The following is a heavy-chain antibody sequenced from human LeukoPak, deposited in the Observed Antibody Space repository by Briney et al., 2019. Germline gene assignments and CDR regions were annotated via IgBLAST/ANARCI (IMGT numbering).Heavy chain of an antibody. CDR2: TSGSGDGT. V-gene: IGHV3-23*01. CDR3: AKLRDFFDSSGQFDY. J-gene: IGHJ4*02. CDR1: GFTFSSYA. Sequence: GGSLRLSCAASGFTFSSYAMSWVRQAPGKGLEWVSATSGSGDGTFYADSVKGRFTISRDNSKNTLYLQMNSLGAEDTAIYYCAKLRDFFDSSGQFDYWGQGTLVTVSS. D-gene: IGHD3-22*01.